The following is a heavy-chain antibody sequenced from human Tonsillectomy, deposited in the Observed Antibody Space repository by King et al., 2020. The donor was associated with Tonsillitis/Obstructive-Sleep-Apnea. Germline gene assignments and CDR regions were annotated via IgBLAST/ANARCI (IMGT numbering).Heavy chain of an antibody. V-gene: IGHV3-64*01. Sequence: VQLVESGGGLVQPGGSLRLSCAASGFTFSNYAMHWVRQAPGKGLEYVSAISSNGGSTYYANSVKDRFTISRDNSKNTLYLQMGSLRVEDMAVYYCAREQGDFWSGYLDYWGQGTLVTVSS. CDR3: AREQGDFWSGYLDY. CDR2: ISSNGGST. CDR1: GFTFSNYA. D-gene: IGHD3-3*01. J-gene: IGHJ4*02.